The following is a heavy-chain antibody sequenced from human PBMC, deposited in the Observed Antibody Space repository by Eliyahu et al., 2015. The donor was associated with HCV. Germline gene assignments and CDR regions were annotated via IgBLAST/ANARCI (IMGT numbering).Heavy chain of an antibody. J-gene: IGHJ3*02. CDR3: ARGGYYDSSGYHDAFDI. Sequence: QVQLVESGGGVVQPGRSLRLSCAASGFTFSSYGMHWVRQAPGKGLEWGAVIWYDGSNKYYADSVKGRFTISRDNSKNTLYLQMNSLRAEDTAVFYCARGGYYDSSGYHDAFDIWGQGTMVTVFS. V-gene: IGHV3-33*01. CDR1: GFTFSSYG. D-gene: IGHD3-22*01. CDR2: IWYDGSNK.